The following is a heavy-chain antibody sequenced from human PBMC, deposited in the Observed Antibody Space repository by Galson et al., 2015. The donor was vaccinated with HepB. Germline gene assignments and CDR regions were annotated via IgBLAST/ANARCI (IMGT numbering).Heavy chain of an antibody. V-gene: IGHV1-24*01. Sequence: SVKVSCKVSGSTLTELSMHWVRQAPGKGLEWMGGFDPEDGETIYAQKFQGRVTMTEDTSTDTAYMELSSLRSEDTAVYYCATHKRDSSSWYYFDYWGQGTLVTVSS. CDR1: GSTLTELS. CDR2: FDPEDGET. D-gene: IGHD6-13*01. CDR3: ATHKRDSSSWYYFDY. J-gene: IGHJ4*02.